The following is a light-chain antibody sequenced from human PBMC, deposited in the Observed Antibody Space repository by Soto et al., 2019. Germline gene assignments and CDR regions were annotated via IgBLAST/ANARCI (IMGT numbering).Light chain of an antibody. V-gene: IGLV2-23*03. Sequence: QSALTQPASVSGSPGQSITISCTGTSSDVGSYNFVSWYQQHPGKAPKLMIYEGSKRPSGVSNRFSGSKSGNTASLTISGLQAEDEADYYCCSYAGSSTVFGTGTKLTVL. J-gene: IGLJ1*01. CDR1: SSDVGSYNF. CDR2: EGS. CDR3: CSYAGSSTV.